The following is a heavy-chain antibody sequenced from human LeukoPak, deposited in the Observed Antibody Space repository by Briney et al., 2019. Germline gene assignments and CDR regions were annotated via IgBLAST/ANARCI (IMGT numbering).Heavy chain of an antibody. CDR2: IYHSGST. Sequence: PSETLSLTCTVSGYSISSGYYWGWIRQPPGQGLEWIGSIYHSGSTYYNPSLKSRVTISVDTSNNQFSLKLSSVTAADTAVYYCARTYYYDRSGYPGAAAFDIWGQGTMVTVSS. CDR3: ARTYYYDRSGYPGAAAFDI. D-gene: IGHD3-22*01. CDR1: GYSISSGYY. V-gene: IGHV4-38-2*02. J-gene: IGHJ3*02.